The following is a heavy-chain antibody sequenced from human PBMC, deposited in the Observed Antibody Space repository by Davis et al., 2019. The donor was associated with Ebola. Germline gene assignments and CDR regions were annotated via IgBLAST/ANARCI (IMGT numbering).Heavy chain of an antibody. CDR3: AKRATVKVAGANYYNAMDV. V-gene: IGHV3-23*01. CDR2: ISGSGRTT. Sequence: PGGSLRLSCAASGVIFSHYGMSWVRQAPGKGLEWVSHISGSGRTTYYADSVKGRFTISRDNSKNTLYLQMNSLRAEDTAVFYCAKRATVKVAGANYYNAMDVWGKGTTVTVSS. J-gene: IGHJ6*04. D-gene: IGHD6-19*01. CDR1: GVIFSHYG.